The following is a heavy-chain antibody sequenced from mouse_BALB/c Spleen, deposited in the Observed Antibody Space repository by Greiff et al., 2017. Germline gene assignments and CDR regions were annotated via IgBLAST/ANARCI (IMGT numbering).Heavy chain of an antibody. CDR2: IDPANGNT. V-gene: IGHV14-3*02. J-gene: IGHJ2*01. CDR1: GFNFKDSY. Sequence: VQLQQSGAELVKPGASVTLSCTASGFNFKDSYMHWVKQRPEQGLEWIGRIDPANGNTKYDPKFQGKATITADTSSNTAYLQLSSLTSENTAVYYCARSDATVVGNNGGQGTTLPVSS. D-gene: IGHD1-1*01. CDR3: ARSDATVVGNN.